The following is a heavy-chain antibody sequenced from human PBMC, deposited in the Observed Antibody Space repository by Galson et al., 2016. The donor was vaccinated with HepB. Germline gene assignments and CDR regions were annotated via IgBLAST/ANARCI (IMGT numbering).Heavy chain of an antibody. J-gene: IGHJ5*02. D-gene: IGHD1-7*01. CDR2: ISGSSSFI. Sequence: SLRLSCAASGFIFRSYSMNWVRQAPGKGLEWVSSISGSSSFIFYADSVKGRFTISRDNAKNSLYLQMNSLRAEDTAVYYCVGNLNWFAPWGQGTLVTVSS. V-gene: IGHV3-21*01. CDR3: VGNLNWFAP. CDR1: GFIFRSYS.